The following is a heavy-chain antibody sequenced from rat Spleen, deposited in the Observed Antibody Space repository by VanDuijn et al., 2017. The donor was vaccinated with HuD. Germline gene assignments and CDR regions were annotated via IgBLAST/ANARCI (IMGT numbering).Heavy chain of an antibody. D-gene: IGHD1-11*01. J-gene: IGHJ2*01. CDR3: ARHLDSGGYFDY. CDR2: ISTGGGST. Sequence: EVQLVESGGGLVQPGRSLKLSCTASGVTFSNSAMTWVRQAPTKGLEWVASISTGGGSTYYRDSVKGRFTISRDNAKSTLYLQMNSLQTDDTANYFCARHLDSGGYFDYWGQGVMVTVSS. V-gene: IGHV5-25*01. CDR1: GVTFSNSA.